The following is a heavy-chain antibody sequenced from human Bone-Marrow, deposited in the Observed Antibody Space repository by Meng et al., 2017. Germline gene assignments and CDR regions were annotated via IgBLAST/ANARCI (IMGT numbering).Heavy chain of an antibody. J-gene: IGHJ5*02. Sequence: QGQVVQSGAEVKKPGASVKVSCNVSDYTLTSDGFSWVRQAPGQGLQWMGWINIYNGITNYGRNFQGRVTLTTDTSTSTGYMELSSLTSDDTAVYYCATRGNPNLDRWGQGTLVTVSS. D-gene: IGHD1-14*01. CDR3: ATRGNPNLDR. CDR1: DYTLTSDG. CDR2: INIYNGIT. V-gene: IGHV1-18*04.